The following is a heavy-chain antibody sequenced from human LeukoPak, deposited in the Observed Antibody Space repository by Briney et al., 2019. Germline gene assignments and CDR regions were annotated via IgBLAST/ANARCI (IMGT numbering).Heavy chain of an antibody. CDR1: GGSISSYY. CDR3: ARENQLLFQAWFDP. CDR2: IYTSGST. J-gene: IGHJ5*02. Sequence: SETLSLTCTVSGGSISSYYWSWIRQPAGKGLEWIGRIYTSGSTNYNPSHKSRVTMSVDTSKNQFSLKLSSVTAADTAVYYCARENQLLFQAWFDPWGQGTLVTVSS. D-gene: IGHD2-2*01. V-gene: IGHV4-4*07.